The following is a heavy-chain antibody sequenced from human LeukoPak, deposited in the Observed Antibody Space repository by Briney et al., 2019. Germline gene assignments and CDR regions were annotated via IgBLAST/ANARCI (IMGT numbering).Heavy chain of an antibody. CDR1: GYTFTSYG. CDR2: INAGNGNT. Sequence: GASVKVSCKASGYTFTSYGISWVRQAPGQGLEWMGWINAGNGNTKYSQKFQGRVTITRDTSASTAYMELSSLRSEDTAVYYCARDGPNGVATSLWGPGDYWGQGTLVTVSS. D-gene: IGHD5-12*01. V-gene: IGHV1-3*01. CDR3: ARDGPNGVATSLWGPGDY. J-gene: IGHJ4*02.